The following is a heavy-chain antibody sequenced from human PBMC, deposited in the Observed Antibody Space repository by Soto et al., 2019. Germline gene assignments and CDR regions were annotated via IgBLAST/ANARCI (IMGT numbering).Heavy chain of an antibody. V-gene: IGHV4-61*08. J-gene: IGHJ4*02. D-gene: IGHD4-17*01. CDR3: AREGYGGNSEGIDY. Sequence: PXGTLSLTFSVSGGSVSSGGFYWSWIRQPPGKGLEWIGYIYYSGSTNYNPSLKSRVTISVDTSKNQFSLKLSSVTAADTAVYYCAREGYGGNSEGIDYWGQGTLVTVSS. CDR1: GGSVSSGGFY. CDR2: IYYSGST.